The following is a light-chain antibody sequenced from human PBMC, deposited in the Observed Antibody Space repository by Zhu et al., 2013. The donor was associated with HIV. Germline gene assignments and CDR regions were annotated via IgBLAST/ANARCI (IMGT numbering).Light chain of an antibody. CDR2: SNN. V-gene: IGLV1-44*01. CDR3: AAWDDSLNGVL. J-gene: IGLJ2*01. CDR1: SSNIGSNT. Sequence: QSVLTQPPSASGTPGQRVTISCSGSSSNIGSNTVNWYQQLPGTAPKLLIYSNNQRPSGVPDRFSGSKSGTSASLAISGLQSVDEADFYXAAWDDSLNGVLFGGGTKLTVL.